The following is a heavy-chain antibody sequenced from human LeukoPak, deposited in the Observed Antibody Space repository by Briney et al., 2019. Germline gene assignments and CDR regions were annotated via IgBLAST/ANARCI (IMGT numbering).Heavy chain of an antibody. CDR1: GGSMRTSY. CDR2: IYTSGIT. CDR3: ARGTGDSSGYSSYFDS. J-gene: IGHJ4*02. V-gene: IGHV4-4*07. Sequence: SETLSLTCTVSGGSMRTSYWSWIRQPAGKGPEWVGRIYTSGITNYNPSLKSRVTMSVDTSKRQFSLTLSSVTAADTAVYFCARGTGDSSGYSSYFDSWGQGTLVTASS. D-gene: IGHD3-22*01.